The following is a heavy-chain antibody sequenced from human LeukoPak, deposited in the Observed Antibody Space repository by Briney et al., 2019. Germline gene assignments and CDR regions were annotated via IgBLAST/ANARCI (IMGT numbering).Heavy chain of an antibody. Sequence: PGGSLRLSCGASGFTFTTYGMSWVRQAPGKGLEWVSAISGSGGTTSYADSVKGRFTISRDNSKNTLYLQMNSLRAEDTALYYCARDKRYSSSWAPSDPWGQGTLVTVSS. CDR2: ISGSGGTT. V-gene: IGHV3-23*01. CDR3: ARDKRYSSSWAPSDP. D-gene: IGHD6-13*01. CDR1: GFTFTTYG. J-gene: IGHJ5*02.